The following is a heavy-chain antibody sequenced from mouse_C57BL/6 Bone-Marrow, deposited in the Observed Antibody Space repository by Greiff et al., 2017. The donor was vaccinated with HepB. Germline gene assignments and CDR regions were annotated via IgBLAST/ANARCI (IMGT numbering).Heavy chain of an antibody. J-gene: IGHJ1*03. CDR1: GYTFTSYW. CDR2: IYPGNSDT. Sequence: VQLQQSGTVLARPGASVKMSCKTSGYTFTSYWMHWVKQRPGQGLEWIGAIYPGNSDTSYNQKFKGKAKLTAVTSASTAYMELSSLTNEDSAVYYCTRSANWDVYWYFDVWGTGTTVTVSS. D-gene: IGHD4-1*01. V-gene: IGHV1-5*01. CDR3: TRSANWDVYWYFDV.